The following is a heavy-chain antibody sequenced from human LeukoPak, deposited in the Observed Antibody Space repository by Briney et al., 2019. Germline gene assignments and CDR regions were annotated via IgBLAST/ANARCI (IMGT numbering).Heavy chain of an antibody. V-gene: IGHV3-23*01. CDR1: GFTFNNYV. CDR3: AKTPLPPLPRQLLGWFDP. J-gene: IGHJ5*02. CDR2: INGGGYNT. Sequence: GGSLRLSCAASGFTFNNYVMSWVRQAPGKGLEWVSTINGGGYNTYYADSVKGRFTISRDNSKNTLSLQVNSLRAEDTAVYYCAKTPLPPLPRQLLGWFDPWGQGTLVTVSS. D-gene: IGHD2-2*01.